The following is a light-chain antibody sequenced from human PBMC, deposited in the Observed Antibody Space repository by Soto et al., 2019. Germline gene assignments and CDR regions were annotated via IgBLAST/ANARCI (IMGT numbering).Light chain of an antibody. V-gene: IGKV3-20*01. Sequence: EPVLTQSPGTLSLSPGERATLSCRASQSVSSSYLAWYQQKPGQAPRLLIYDASSRATGIPDRFSGSGSGTDFTLTISRLEPEDFGVYYCQQYVRSPPSWTFGQGTKVEIK. CDR2: DAS. J-gene: IGKJ1*01. CDR1: QSVSSSY. CDR3: QQYVRSPPSWT.